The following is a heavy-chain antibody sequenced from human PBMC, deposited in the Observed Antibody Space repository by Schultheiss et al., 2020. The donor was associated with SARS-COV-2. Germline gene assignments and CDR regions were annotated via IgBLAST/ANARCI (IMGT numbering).Heavy chain of an antibody. J-gene: IGHJ6*02. D-gene: IGHD3-3*01. V-gene: IGHV3-30*18. CDR3: AKDIGGANYDFWSGYYTHYYYGMDV. CDR2: ISSDVSNE. Sequence: GESLKISCAASGFTFSNYGMHWVRQAPGTGLEWVAFISSDVSNEYYADSVKGRFTISRDNAKNSLYLQMNSLRAEDTALYYCAKDIGGANYDFWSGYYTHYYYGMDVWGQGTTVTVSS. CDR1: GFTFSNYG.